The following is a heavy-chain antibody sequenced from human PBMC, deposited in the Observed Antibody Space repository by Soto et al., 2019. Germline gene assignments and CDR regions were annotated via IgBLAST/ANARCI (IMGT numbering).Heavy chain of an antibody. V-gene: IGHV1-69*12. CDR1: GGTFSSYA. CDR2: IIPIFGTA. J-gene: IGHJ6*02. Sequence: VQLVQSGAEAKKPGSSVKVSCKASGGTFSSYAISWVRQAPGQGLEWMGGIIPIFGTANYAQKFQGRVTITENESTSTAYMELSSLRSEVTAVYYCASVDTAMVYYYYGMDVWGQGTTVTVSS. CDR3: ASVDTAMVYYYYGMDV. D-gene: IGHD5-18*01.